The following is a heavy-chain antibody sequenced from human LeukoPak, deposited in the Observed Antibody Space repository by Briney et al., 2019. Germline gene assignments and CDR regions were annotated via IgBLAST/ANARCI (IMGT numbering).Heavy chain of an antibody. D-gene: IGHD3-22*01. V-gene: IGHV4-59*08. Sequence: PSETLSLTCTVSGGSISSYYWSWIRQPPGKGLEWIGYIYYSGSTSYNPSLKSRVTISVDTSKNQFSLKLSSVTAADTAVYYCARSTPHYYDSSGYYFDAFDIWGQGTMVTVSS. CDR2: IYYSGST. J-gene: IGHJ3*02. CDR1: GGSISSYY. CDR3: ARSTPHYYDSSGYYFDAFDI.